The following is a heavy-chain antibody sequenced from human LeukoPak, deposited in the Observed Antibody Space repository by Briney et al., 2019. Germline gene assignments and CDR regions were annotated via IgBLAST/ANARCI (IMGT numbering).Heavy chain of an antibody. Sequence: PGGSLRLSWAASGFSVNTNYMSWVRQGPGKGLEWISVVYTAGTTYYPDSVTGRFTISRDNPKNTRYLPMNSLRAEDTAVYYCATSPASSCLDYWGQGTLVTVSS. CDR1: GFSVNTNY. J-gene: IGHJ4*02. CDR2: VYTAGTT. V-gene: IGHV3-53*01. CDR3: ATSPASSCLDY. D-gene: IGHD6-13*01.